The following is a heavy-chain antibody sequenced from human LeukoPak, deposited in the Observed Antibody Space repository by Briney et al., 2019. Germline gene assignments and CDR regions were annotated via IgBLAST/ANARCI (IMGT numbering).Heavy chain of an antibody. CDR1: GGTFSSYA. V-gene: IGHV1-69*13. J-gene: IGHJ5*02. Sequence: SVKVSCKASGGTFSSYATSWVRQAPGQGLEWMGGIIPIFGTANYAQKFQGRVTITADESTSTAYMELSSLRSEDTAVYYCAREKYQLPQGWFDPWGQGTLVTVSS. CDR3: AREKYQLPQGWFDP. CDR2: IIPIFGTA. D-gene: IGHD2-2*01.